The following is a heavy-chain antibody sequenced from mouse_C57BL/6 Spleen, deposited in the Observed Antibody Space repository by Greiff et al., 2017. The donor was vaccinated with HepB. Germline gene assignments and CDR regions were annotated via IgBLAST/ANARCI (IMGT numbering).Heavy chain of an antibody. V-gene: IGHV5-4*01. J-gene: IGHJ4*01. CDR1: GFTFSSYA. Sequence: EVNVVESGGGLVKPGGSLKLSCAASGFTFSSYAMSWVRQTPEKRLEWVATISDGGSYTYYPDNVKGRFTISRDNAKNNLYLQMSHLKSEDTAMYYCARDQRSPFWGQGTSVTVSS. CDR3: ARDQRSPF. CDR2: ISDGGSYT.